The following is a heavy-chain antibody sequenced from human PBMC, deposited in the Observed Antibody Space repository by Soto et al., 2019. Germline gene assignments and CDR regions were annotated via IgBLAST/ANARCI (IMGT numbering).Heavy chain of an antibody. Sequence: EVQLLESGGGLVQPGGSLRLSCAASGFTFSSYAMSWVRQAPGKGLEWVSAISGSGGSTYYADSVKGRFTISRDNSKNTRYLQMNSLRAEDTAVYYCAKDMDYGDFLFDYWGQGTLVTVSS. CDR2: ISGSGGST. CDR1: GFTFSSYA. D-gene: IGHD4-17*01. J-gene: IGHJ4*02. CDR3: AKDMDYGDFLFDY. V-gene: IGHV3-23*01.